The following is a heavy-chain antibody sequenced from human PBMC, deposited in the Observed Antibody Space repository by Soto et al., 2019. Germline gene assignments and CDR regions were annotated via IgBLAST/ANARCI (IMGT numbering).Heavy chain of an antibody. D-gene: IGHD3-22*01. CDR3: ATPQDYDGCLDS. V-gene: IGHV1-3*01. CDR2: INAGNGNT. J-gene: IGHJ4*02. Sequence: ASVKVSCKASGYTFTSYAMDWVRQAPGQRLEWMGWINAGNGNTKYSQKFQGRLTLTRDTPGNTAYLELNSLISEDTAVYYCATPQDYDGCLDSWGQRTLDTVSS. CDR1: GYTFTSYA.